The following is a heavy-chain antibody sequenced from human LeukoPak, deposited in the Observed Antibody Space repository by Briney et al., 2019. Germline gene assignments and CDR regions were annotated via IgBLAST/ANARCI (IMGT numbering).Heavy chain of an antibody. V-gene: IGHV3-33*01. Sequence: PGRSLRLSCAASGFTFSSYGMHWVRQAPGKGLEWVAVIWSDGSNKYHADSVKGRFTISRDNSKNTLYLQMNSLRVEDTAVCYCARDPLSSSWSTYYYGLDVWGQGTTVTVSS. CDR3: ARDPLSSSWSTYYYGLDV. CDR1: GFTFSSYG. J-gene: IGHJ6*02. CDR2: IWSDGSNK. D-gene: IGHD6-13*01.